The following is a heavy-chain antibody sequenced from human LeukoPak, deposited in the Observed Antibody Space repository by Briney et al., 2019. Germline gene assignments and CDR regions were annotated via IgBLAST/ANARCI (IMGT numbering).Heavy chain of an antibody. V-gene: IGHV1-18*01. CDR3: ASSPPYCSGGSCSIVEDY. D-gene: IGHD2-15*01. CDR2: ISAYNGNT. J-gene: IGHJ4*02. CDR1: GYTFTSYG. Sequence: GASVKVSCKASGYTFTSYGISWVRQAPGQGLEWMGWISAYNGNTHYAQRLQGRVTMTTDTSRTTAYVELRSLRSDDTVVYYCASSPPYCSGGSCSIVEDYWGQGTLVTVSS.